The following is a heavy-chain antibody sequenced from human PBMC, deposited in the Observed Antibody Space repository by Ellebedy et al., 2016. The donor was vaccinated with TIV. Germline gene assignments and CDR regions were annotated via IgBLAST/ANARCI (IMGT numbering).Heavy chain of an antibody. CDR1: GFTFNSYA. Sequence: GESLKISCAASGFTFNSYAMHWVRQAPGKGLEWVAVISYDGSSKYYADSVKGRFTISRYNSMTPLYLEMNSLSAEDTAVYYCARELDKSSGWYGGAGYWGQGTLVTVSS. CDR3: ARELDKSSGWYGGAGY. CDR2: ISYDGSSK. V-gene: IGHV3-30-3*01. J-gene: IGHJ4*02. D-gene: IGHD6-19*01.